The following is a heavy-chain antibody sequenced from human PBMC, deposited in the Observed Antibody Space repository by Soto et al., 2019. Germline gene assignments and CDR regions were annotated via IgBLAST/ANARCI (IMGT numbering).Heavy chain of an antibody. CDR3: ATDRLYYCSGGSCYWHGAFDI. D-gene: IGHD2-15*01. CDR1: GYTLTELS. Sequence: ASVKVSCKVSGYTLTELSMHWVRQAPGKGLEWMGGFDPEDGETIYAQKFQGRVTMTEDTSTDTAYMELSSLRSEDTAVYYCATDRLYYCSGGSCYWHGAFDIWGQGTMVTVSS. J-gene: IGHJ3*02. CDR2: FDPEDGET. V-gene: IGHV1-24*01.